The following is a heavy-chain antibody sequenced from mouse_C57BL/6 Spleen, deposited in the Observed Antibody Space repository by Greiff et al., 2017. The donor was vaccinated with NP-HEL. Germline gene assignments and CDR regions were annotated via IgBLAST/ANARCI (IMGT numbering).Heavy chain of an antibody. CDR2: ISDGGSYT. Sequence: EVQGVESGGGLVKPGGSLKLSCAASGFTFSSYAMSWVRQTPEKRLEWVATISDGGSYTYYPDNVKGRFTISRDNAKNNLYLQMSHLKSEDTAMYYCARDRITTAVYYAMDYWGQGTSVTVSS. D-gene: IGHD1-2*01. J-gene: IGHJ4*01. V-gene: IGHV5-4*01. CDR1: GFTFSSYA. CDR3: ARDRITTAVYYAMDY.